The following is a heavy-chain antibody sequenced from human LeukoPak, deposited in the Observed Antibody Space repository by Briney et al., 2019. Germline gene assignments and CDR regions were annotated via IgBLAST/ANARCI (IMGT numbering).Heavy chain of an antibody. CDR2: INWNSGTM. V-gene: IGHV3-9*01. Sequence: SLRLSCAASGFSFADATTHWVRQVPGKGLEWVSGINWNSGTMGYADSVKGRFTVSRDNAKNSLYLQMNSLKTEDTALYYCAKDPYMDVWGKGTTVTVSS. CDR1: GFSFADAT. CDR3: AKDPYMDV. J-gene: IGHJ6*03.